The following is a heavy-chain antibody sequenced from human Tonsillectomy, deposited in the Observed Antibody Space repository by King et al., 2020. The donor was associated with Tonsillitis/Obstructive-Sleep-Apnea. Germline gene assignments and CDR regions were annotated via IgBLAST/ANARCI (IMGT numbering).Heavy chain of an antibody. V-gene: IGHV4-34*01. CDR1: GGSFRGYY. CDR2: SNQSGST. CDR3: ARGDILTGYYASTDFDY. J-gene: IGHJ4*02. Sequence: VQLQQWGAGLLKPSETLSLTCAVYGGSFRGYYWSWIRQPPGKGLEWIGESNQSGSTKYNPSLKSRVTLSVDTSKNQFSLKLSSVTAADTAVYYCARGDILTGYYASTDFDYWGQGTLVTVSS. D-gene: IGHD3-9*01.